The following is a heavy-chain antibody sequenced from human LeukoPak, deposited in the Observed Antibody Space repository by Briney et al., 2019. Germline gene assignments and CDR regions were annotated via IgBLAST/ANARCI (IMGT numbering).Heavy chain of an antibody. Sequence: TGGSLRLSCAASGFTFSNYGMTWVRQAPGKGLEWVSAISGSGGSTYYADSVKGRFTISRDNSKNTLYLQMNSLRAEDTAVYYCAKTSRGYYDILTGYRYWGQGTLVTVSS. D-gene: IGHD3-9*01. CDR3: AKTSRGYYDILTGYRY. CDR1: GFTFSNYG. J-gene: IGHJ4*02. CDR2: ISGSGGST. V-gene: IGHV3-23*01.